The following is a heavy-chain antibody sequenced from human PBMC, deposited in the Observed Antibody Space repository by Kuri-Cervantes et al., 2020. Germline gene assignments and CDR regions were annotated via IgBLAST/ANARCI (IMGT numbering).Heavy chain of an antibody. D-gene: IGHD3-16*01. CDR2: IYYSGST. CDR1: GGSVSSSSHY. V-gene: IGHV4-39*07. CDR3: VRALSLVGATSDFDY. Sequence: SETLSLTCTLSGGSVSSSSHYWGWIRQPPGKGLEWIGSIYYSGSTYYNPSLKSRVTMSVDTSKMQFSLELSSVTAADTAVYYCVRALSLVGATSDFDYWGQGTLVTVSS. J-gene: IGHJ4*02.